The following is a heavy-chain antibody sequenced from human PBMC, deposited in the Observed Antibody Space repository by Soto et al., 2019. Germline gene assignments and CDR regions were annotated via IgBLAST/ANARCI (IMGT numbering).Heavy chain of an antibody. V-gene: IGHV1-69*06. CDR3: AREAEDSGSQTAFDI. Sequence: SVKVSCKASGGTFSSYAISWVRQAPGQGLEWMGGIIPIFGTANYAQKFQGRVTITADKSTSTAYMELSSLRSEDTAVYYCAREAEDSGSQTAFDIWSQGTMVTVSS. CDR2: IIPIFGTA. D-gene: IGHD1-26*01. J-gene: IGHJ3*02. CDR1: GGTFSSYA.